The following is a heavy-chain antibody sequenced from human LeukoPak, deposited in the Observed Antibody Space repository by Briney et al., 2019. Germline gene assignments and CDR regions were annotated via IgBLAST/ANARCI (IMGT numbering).Heavy chain of an antibody. V-gene: IGHV4-39*01. D-gene: IGHD6-19*01. Sequence: PSETLSLTCTVSGGSISRSGFYWAWVRQPPGKGLEWIGSFSYTGGTYYSPSLESRVAISADTSKNQFSLNLRSVTAVDTAEYFCARREAVASRPYDSWGQGTLVTVSS. CDR3: ARREAVASRPYDS. J-gene: IGHJ4*02. CDR2: FSYTGGT. CDR1: GGSISRSGFY.